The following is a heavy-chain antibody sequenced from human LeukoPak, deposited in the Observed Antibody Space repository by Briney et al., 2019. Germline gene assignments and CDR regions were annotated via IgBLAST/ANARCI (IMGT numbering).Heavy chain of an antibody. J-gene: IGHJ6*03. CDR1: GGSFSGYY. CDR2: INHSGST. Sequence: SETLSLTCAVYGGSFSGYYWSWICQPPGKGLEWIGEINHSGSTNYNPSLKSRVTISVDTSKNQFSLKLSSVTAADTAVYYCARGYYYYYMDVWGKGTTVTVSS. V-gene: IGHV4-34*01. CDR3: ARGYYYYYMDV.